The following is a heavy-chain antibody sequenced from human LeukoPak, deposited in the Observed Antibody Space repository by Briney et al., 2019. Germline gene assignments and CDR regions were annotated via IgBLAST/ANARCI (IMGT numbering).Heavy chain of an antibody. Sequence: GGSLRLSCAASGFTFSTYWMHWVRQAPGKGLVWVSRIKSDGSSTSYADSAKGRFIISRDNAKNTLYLQMNSLRAEDTAVYYCAKDMSGTFDYWGQGTLVTVSS. CDR2: IKSDGSST. CDR1: GFTFSTYW. V-gene: IGHV3-74*01. J-gene: IGHJ4*02. D-gene: IGHD3-16*01. CDR3: AKDMSGTFDY.